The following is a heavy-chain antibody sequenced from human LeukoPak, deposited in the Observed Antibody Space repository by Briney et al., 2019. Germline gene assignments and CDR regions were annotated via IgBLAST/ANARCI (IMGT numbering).Heavy chain of an antibody. D-gene: IGHD2-15*01. CDR3: ARLRDNVSVDY. J-gene: IGHJ4*02. Sequence: SETLSLTCTVSGGSISTYHWSWIRQPPGKGLEWLGYIYNSGSTNYNPSLKSRVTISVDASKNQFSLKVSSVTAADTAVYYCARLRDNVSVDYWGQGTLVTASS. V-gene: IGHV4-59*08. CDR2: IYNSGST. CDR1: GGSISTYH.